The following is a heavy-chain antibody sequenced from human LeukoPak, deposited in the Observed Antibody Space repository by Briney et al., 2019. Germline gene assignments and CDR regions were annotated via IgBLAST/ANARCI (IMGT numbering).Heavy chain of an antibody. CDR3: ARQAKVNWYYFDY. J-gene: IGHJ4*02. Sequence: PSETLSLTCTVSGGSISSSSYYWGWIRQPPGKELEWIVSIYYSGSTYYNPSLKSRVTISVDTSKNQFSLKLSSVTAADTAVYYCARQAKVNWYYFDYWGQGTLVTVSS. CDR1: GGSISSSSYY. V-gene: IGHV4-39*01. CDR2: IYYSGST. D-gene: IGHD4-11*01.